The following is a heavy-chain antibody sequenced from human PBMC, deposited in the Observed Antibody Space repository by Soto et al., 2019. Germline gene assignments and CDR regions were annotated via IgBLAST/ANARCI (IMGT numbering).Heavy chain of an antibody. CDR3: SKGYAMDV. CDR2: ININSGKT. V-gene: IGHV1-8*01. J-gene: IGHJ6*02. Sequence: QVQLVQSGAEVKKPGASVKVSCKASGNTFPTYDVNWVRQATGQGPEWMGWININSGKTAYAQKFQGRFTMTRNTSINTVYMELSSLRSDDTAAYYCSKGYAMDVWGQGTTVIVSS. CDR1: GNTFPTYD.